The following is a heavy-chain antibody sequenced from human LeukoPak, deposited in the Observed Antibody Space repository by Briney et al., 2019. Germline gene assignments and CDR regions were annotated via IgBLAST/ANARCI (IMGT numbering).Heavy chain of an antibody. V-gene: IGHV3-30*18. CDR2: ISYDANNK. D-gene: IGHD1-14*01. CDR3: AKDRHPARTDGYYFDY. Sequence: PGRSLRLSCAASAFTFRTYGMHWVRQAPGKGLEWVAVISYDANNKYYADSVKGRFTISRDNPKNTLYLQMNSLRAEDTAVYYCAKDRHPARTDGYYFDYWGQGTLVTVSS. J-gene: IGHJ4*02. CDR1: AFTFRTYG.